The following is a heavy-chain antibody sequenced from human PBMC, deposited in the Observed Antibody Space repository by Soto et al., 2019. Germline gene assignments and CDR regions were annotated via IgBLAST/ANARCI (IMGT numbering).Heavy chain of an antibody. D-gene: IGHD5-12*01. Sequence: RASVKVSCKASGYTFTSYYMHWVRQAPGQGLEWMGIINPSGGSTSYAQKFQGRVTMTRDTSTSTVYMELSSLRSEDTAVYYCASGSDSGYDYLSDYYYYMDVWGKGTTVTV. CDR3: ASGSDSGYDYLSDYYYYMDV. CDR2: INPSGGST. J-gene: IGHJ6*03. CDR1: GYTFTSYY. V-gene: IGHV1-46*03.